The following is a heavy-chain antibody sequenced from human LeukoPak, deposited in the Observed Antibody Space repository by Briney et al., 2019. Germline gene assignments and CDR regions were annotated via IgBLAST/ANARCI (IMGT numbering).Heavy chain of an antibody. D-gene: IGHD6-13*01. CDR2: ISARTGTT. Sequence: ASVKVSCKASGYTFTSYGISWVRQAPGQGLEWMGWISARTGTTNYAQKLQGRVTMTTDTSTSTAYMELRSLRSDDTALYYCARDRGLRATAGTRIDFWGQGTLVTVSS. CDR1: GYTFTSYG. CDR3: ARDRGLRATAGTRIDF. V-gene: IGHV1-18*01. J-gene: IGHJ4*02.